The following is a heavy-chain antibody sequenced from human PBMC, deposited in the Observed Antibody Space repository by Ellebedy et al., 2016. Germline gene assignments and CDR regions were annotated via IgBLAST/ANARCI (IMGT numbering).Heavy chain of an antibody. CDR2: IIPIFGTA. J-gene: IGHJ6*02. Sequence: SVKVSCXASGGTFSSYAISWVRQAPGQGLEWMGGIIPIFGTANYAQKFQGRVTITADESTSTAYMELSSLRSEDTAVYYCAREQEEYCGGDCYPERGMDVWGQGTTVTVSS. V-gene: IGHV1-69*13. CDR1: GGTFSSYA. D-gene: IGHD2-21*01. CDR3: AREQEEYCGGDCYPERGMDV.